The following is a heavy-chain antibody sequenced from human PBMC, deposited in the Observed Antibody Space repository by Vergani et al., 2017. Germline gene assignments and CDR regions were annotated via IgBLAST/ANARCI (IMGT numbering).Heavy chain of an antibody. D-gene: IGHD3-22*01. V-gene: IGHV4-34*01. Sequence: QVQLQQWGAGLLKPSETLSLTCAVYGGSFSGYYWIWFRQPPGKGLEWIGEINHSGSTNYNPSLKSRVTISVDTSKNQFSLKLSSVTAEDTAVYYCARGVVVITTYNWFDPWGQGTLVTVSS. CDR2: INHSGST. CDR1: GGSFSGYY. CDR3: ARGVVVITTYNWFDP. J-gene: IGHJ5*02.